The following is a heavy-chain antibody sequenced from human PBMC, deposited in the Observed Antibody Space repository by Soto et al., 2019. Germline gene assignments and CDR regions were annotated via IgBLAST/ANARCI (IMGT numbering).Heavy chain of an antibody. CDR2: SYSSETT. V-gene: IGHV4-59*01. CDR3: ARGRYGSGTVDY. CDR1: GGSIRGYY. Sequence: QVQLQESGRGLVKPSETLSLTCSVSGGSIRGYYWSWMRQTPGKGLKWIGYSYSSETTNYNPSLKSRSTISLDTSQRQVSLRLTSVTAADTALYFCARGRYGSGTVDYWGQGILVTVSS. J-gene: IGHJ4*02. D-gene: IGHD3-10*01.